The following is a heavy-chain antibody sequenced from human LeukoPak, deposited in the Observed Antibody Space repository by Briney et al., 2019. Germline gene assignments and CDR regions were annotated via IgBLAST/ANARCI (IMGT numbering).Heavy chain of an antibody. CDR1: GFSFSNYD. J-gene: IGHJ4*02. D-gene: IGHD7-27*01. CDR3: AKGGSLGFDY. CDR2: IRYDGNNK. Sequence: GGSLRLSCAASGFSFSNYDMHWVRQAPGKGLEWVAVIRYDGNNKYSADSVKGRFTISRDNSKNTRFLQMNTLRAEDTAVYYCAKGGSLGFDYWGQGTLVTVSS. V-gene: IGHV3-30*02.